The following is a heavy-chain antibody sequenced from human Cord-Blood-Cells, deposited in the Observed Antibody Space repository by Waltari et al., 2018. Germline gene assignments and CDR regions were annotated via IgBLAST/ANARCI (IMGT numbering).Heavy chain of an antibody. CDR1: GYTFTSYG. CDR3: ARARGIIAARHAFDI. Sequence: QVQLVQSGAEVKKPGASVKVSCKPSGYTFTSYGISWLRQSPEQGLEWMGWISAYNGNTNYAQKLQGRVTMTTDTSTSTAYMELRSLRSDDTAVYYCARARGIIAARHAFDIWGQGTMVTVSS. CDR2: ISAYNGNT. D-gene: IGHD6-6*01. J-gene: IGHJ3*02. V-gene: IGHV1-18*01.